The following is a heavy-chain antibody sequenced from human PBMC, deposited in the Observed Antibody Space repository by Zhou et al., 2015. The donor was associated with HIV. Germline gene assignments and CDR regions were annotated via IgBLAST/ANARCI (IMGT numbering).Heavy chain of an antibody. CDR2: ITPIFGTA. D-gene: IGHD4-11*01. CDR3: ARVTPFSNYVRIFDY. V-gene: IGHV1-69*06. J-gene: IGHJ4*02. Sequence: QVQLVQSGAEVKKPGASVKVSCKASGGTFSSYAISWVRQAPGQGLEYMGGITPIFGTAHYAQKFQDRVTITADKSTTTAYMEVSSLRSEDTAVYYCARVTPFSNYVRIFDYWGQGTLVTVSS. CDR1: GGTFSSYA.